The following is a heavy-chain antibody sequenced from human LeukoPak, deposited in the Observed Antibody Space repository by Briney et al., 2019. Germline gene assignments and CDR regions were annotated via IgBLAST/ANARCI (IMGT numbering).Heavy chain of an antibody. CDR1: GFTFSSYS. D-gene: IGHD1-26*01. Sequence: PGGSLRLSCVASGFTFSSYSMTWVRQAPGRGLEWLSYISSSSGTMYYADSVKGRFTISRDNAENSLYLQMNSLRAEDTAMYFCARDPRGSGAYYVSAFDIWGQGTVVTVS. CDR2: ISSSSGTM. V-gene: IGHV3-48*01. CDR3: ARDPRGSGAYYVSAFDI. J-gene: IGHJ3*02.